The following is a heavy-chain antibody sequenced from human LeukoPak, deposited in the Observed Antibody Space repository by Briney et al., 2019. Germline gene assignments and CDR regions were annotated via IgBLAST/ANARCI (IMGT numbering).Heavy chain of an antibody. V-gene: IGHV1-2*06. Sequence: ASVKVSCKASGYTFTGYFMHWVRQAPGQELEWMGRINLNSGGTYYAQNFQGRVTMTRDTSISTAYVELSRLTSDDTAVYYCARDLSSTSNWEFDYWGQGTLVTVSS. CDR2: INLNSGGT. J-gene: IGHJ4*02. CDR1: GYTFTGYF. D-gene: IGHD1-26*01. CDR3: ARDLSSTSNWEFDY.